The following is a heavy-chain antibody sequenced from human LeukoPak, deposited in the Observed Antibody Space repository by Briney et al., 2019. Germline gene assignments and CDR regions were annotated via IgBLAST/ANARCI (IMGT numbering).Heavy chain of an antibody. CDR2: INPNSGGT. Sequence: PGASVKVSCKASGYTFTGYYMHWVRQAPGQGLEWMGWINPNSGGTNYAQKFQGRVTMTRDTSISTAYMELSRLRSDDTAVYYCARDLQLDYDFWSGYAPFDPWGQGTLVTVSS. J-gene: IGHJ5*02. CDR1: GYTFTGYY. CDR3: ARDLQLDYDFWSGYAPFDP. V-gene: IGHV1-2*02. D-gene: IGHD3-3*01.